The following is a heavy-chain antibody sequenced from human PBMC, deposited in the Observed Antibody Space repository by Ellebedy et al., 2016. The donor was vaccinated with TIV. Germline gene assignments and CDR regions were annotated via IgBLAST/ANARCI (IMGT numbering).Heavy chain of an antibody. CDR1: GFTFSAYA. J-gene: IGHJ4*02. D-gene: IGHD2-15*01. CDR2: ISSHGRTT. Sequence: GESLKISCSASGFTFSAYAMHWVRQAPGKGLEYVSAISSHGRTTEYADSVKGRFTVSRDNAENSLFLEMNSLRVEDTAVYYCAAEAWWRLDSWGQGTLVTVSS. V-gene: IGHV3-64*04. CDR3: AAEAWWRLDS.